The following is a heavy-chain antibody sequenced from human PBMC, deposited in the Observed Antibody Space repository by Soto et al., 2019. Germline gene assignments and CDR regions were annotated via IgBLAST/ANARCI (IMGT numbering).Heavy chain of an antibody. CDR1: AGTFSSYA. D-gene: IGHD2-2*01. CDR2: IIPIFGTP. Sequence: SVKVSCNDSAGTFSSYAISWVLHAPGQGLEWMGGIIPIFGTPNYAQNFQGRVTITADESTTTAYMELSSLRSEDTAVYYCARDSDRYCSSPSCPGLFDYWGQGTLVTVYS. CDR3: ARDSDRYCSSPSCPGLFDY. V-gene: IGHV1-69*01. J-gene: IGHJ4*02.